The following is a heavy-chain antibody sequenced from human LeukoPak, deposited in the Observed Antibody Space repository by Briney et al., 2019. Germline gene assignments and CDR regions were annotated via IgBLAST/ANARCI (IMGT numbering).Heavy chain of an antibody. J-gene: IGHJ4*02. Sequence: GGSLRLSCAASGFTFSSYEMNWVRQAPGKGLEWVSYISSSGSTIYYADSVKGRFTISRDNAKNSLYLQMNSLRAEDTAVYYCARDRGEWELRPCYFDYWGQGTLVTVSS. D-gene: IGHD1-26*01. V-gene: IGHV3-48*03. CDR1: GFTFSSYE. CDR3: ARDRGEWELRPCYFDY. CDR2: ISSSGSTI.